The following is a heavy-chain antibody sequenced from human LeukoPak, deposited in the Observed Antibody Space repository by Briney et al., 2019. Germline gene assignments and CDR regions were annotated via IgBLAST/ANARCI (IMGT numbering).Heavy chain of an antibody. V-gene: IGHV3-7*01. D-gene: IGHD2-15*01. J-gene: IGHJ4*02. CDR3: ARELTTQTKASCSGGNCLGYFDY. Sequence: GGSLRLSCAASGFTFNTYWMTWVRQAPGKGLEWVANIKQDGSEKYYVDSVKGRFTISRDNDKNSLYLQMDSLRAEDTAVYYCARELTTQTKASCSGGNCLGYFDYWGQGTLVTVSS. CDR1: GFTFNTYW. CDR2: IKQDGSEK.